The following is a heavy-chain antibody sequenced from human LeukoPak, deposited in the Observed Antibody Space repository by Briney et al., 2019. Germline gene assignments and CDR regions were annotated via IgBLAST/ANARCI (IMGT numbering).Heavy chain of an antibody. D-gene: IGHD5-24*01. J-gene: IGHJ3*02. V-gene: IGHV4-61*02. CDR3: SVRGVEIATIYAFDI. Sequence: SETLSLTCTVSGGSISSGSYYWSWIRQPAGKGLEWIGRIYTSGNTNYNPSLKSRVTISVDTSKNQFSLKLSSVTAADTAVYYCSVRGVEIATIYAFDIWGQGTMVTVSS. CDR2: IYTSGNT. CDR1: GGSISSGSYY.